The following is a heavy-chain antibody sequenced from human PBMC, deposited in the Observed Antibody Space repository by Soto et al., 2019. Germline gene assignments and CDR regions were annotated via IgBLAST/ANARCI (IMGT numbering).Heavy chain of an antibody. CDR1: GDSISSYY. CDR3: ALRSMAVVPEY. Sequence: QVQLQESGPGLVKPSETLSLTCAVSGDSISSYYCTWIRQPPGKGLESIGYLDYGRSANYNPSLKSRVTLSVDTSTNQCSLTLSSMTAADTAVYYCALRSMAVVPEYWGQGTLVTVSS. J-gene: IGHJ4*02. D-gene: IGHD3-22*01. CDR2: LDYGRSA. V-gene: IGHV4-59*01.